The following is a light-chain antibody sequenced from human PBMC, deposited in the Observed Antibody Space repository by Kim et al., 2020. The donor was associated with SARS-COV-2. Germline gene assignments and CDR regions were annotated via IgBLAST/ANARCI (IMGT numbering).Light chain of an antibody. CDR2: PAS. V-gene: IGKV1-9*01. CDR3: QQVNSYPYT. J-gene: IGKJ2*01. Sequence: IQLTQSPSSLSASVGDRVTITCRASQGISSYLAWYQQKPGSAPKLLIYPASTLQSGVPTRFSGSGSGTDFTLTISSLQPEDFATYHCQQVNSYPYTFGQGTKLEI. CDR1: QGISSY.